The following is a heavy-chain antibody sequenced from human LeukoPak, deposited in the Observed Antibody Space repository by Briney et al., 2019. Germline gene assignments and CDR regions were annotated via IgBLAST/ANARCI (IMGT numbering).Heavy chain of an antibody. CDR2: IYSGGST. CDR1: GFTVSSNY. Sequence: GGSLRLSCAASGFTVSSNYMSWVRQASGKGLEWVSVIYSGGSTYYADSVKGRFTISRDNSKNTLYLQMNSLRAEDTAVYYCAREDLGDNWFDPWGQGTLVTVSS. V-gene: IGHV3-66*01. J-gene: IGHJ5*02. CDR3: AREDLGDNWFDP. D-gene: IGHD7-27*01.